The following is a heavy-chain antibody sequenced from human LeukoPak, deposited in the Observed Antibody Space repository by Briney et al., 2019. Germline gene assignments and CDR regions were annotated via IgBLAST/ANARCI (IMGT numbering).Heavy chain of an antibody. Sequence: GRSLRLSCAASGFTFSSYGMHWVRQAPGKGLEGVAVIWYDGSNKYYADSVKGRFTISRDNSKYTLYLQMNSLRAEDTAVYYCARDLVRSYPRTQPTWGQGTLVTVSS. V-gene: IGHV3-33*01. D-gene: IGHD3-16*02. CDR2: IWYDGSNK. CDR3: ARDLVRSYPRTQPT. J-gene: IGHJ5*02. CDR1: GFTFSSYG.